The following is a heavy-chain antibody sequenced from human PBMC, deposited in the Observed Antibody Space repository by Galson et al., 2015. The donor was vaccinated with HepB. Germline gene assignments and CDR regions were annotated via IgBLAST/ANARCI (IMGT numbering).Heavy chain of an antibody. CDR2: INPSGGST. J-gene: IGHJ4*02. CDR1: GYTFTSYF. Sequence: SVKVSCKASGYTFTSYFMHWVRQAPGQGLEWMGIINPSGGSTSYSQKFQGRVTMTRDTSTCTVYMELSSLRSEDTAVYYCARGAGIVGASKGVFDYWGQGTLVTVSS. V-gene: IGHV1-46*01. D-gene: IGHD1-26*01. CDR3: ARGAGIVGASKGVFDY.